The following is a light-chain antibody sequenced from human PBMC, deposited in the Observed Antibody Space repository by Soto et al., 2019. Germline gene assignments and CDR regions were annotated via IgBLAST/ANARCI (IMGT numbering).Light chain of an antibody. Sequence: DIVMTQSPDSLAVSLGERPTINCKSSQSLLYSSNNKNDLAWYQQKPGQPPKLRIYWASTRESGVPDRFSGSGSGTDFTLTISSLQAEDVAVYYCHQYYSTPSTFGQGTKLEIK. V-gene: IGKV4-1*01. J-gene: IGKJ2*01. CDR1: QSLLYSSNNKND. CDR3: HQYYSTPST. CDR2: WAS.